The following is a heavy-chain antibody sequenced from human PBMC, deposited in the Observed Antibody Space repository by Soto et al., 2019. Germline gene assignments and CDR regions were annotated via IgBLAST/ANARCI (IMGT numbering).Heavy chain of an antibody. J-gene: IGHJ4*02. CDR2: INPSGGST. D-gene: IGHD2-21*02. CDR3: AITTLAYCGGDCHENSTGPKFDY. V-gene: IGHV1-46*01. CDR1: GYTFTSYY. Sequence: GASVKVSCKASGYTFTSYYMHWVRQAPGQGLEWMGIINPSGGSTSYAQKFQGRVTMTRDTSTSTVYMELSSLRSEDTAVYYCAITTLAYCGGDCHENSTGPKFDYWGQGTLVTVSS.